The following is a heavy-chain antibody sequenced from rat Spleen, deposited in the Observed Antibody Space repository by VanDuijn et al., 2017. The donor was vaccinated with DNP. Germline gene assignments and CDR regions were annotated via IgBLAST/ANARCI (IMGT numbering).Heavy chain of an antibody. Sequence: EVKLVESGGGLVQPGRSLKVSCAASGFNFKDYWMGWVRQAPGKGLEWIGEINKDSTMINYTPSLKDKFTISRDNAQNTLYLQMSKLGAEDTAIYYCTTRGDGYDNWFAYWGQGTLVTVSS. CDR1: GFNFKDYW. CDR2: INKDSTMI. V-gene: IGHV4-2*01. D-gene: IGHD1-4*01. CDR3: TTRGDGYDNWFAY. J-gene: IGHJ3*01.